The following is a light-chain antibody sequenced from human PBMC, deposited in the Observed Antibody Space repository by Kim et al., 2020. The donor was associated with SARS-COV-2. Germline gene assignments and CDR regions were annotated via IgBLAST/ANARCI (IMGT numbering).Light chain of an antibody. CDR3: AAWDDSLKQGV. CDR2: DVS. Sequence: QSALTQPRSVSGSPGQSVTISCTGTSSDVGGYNYVSWYQQHPGKAPKLMIYDVSKRPSGVPDRFSGSKSGNTASLTISGLQSGDEADYYCAAWDDSLKQGVFGGGTQLTVL. J-gene: IGLJ3*02. V-gene: IGLV2-11*01. CDR1: SSDVGGYNY.